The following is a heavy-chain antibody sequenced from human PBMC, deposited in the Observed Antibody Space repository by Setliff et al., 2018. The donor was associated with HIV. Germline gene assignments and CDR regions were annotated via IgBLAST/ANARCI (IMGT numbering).Heavy chain of an antibody. CDR2: AHYSGAI. Sequence: ETLSLTCSVTGASTSDNIYYWGWIRHSPGKGLEWIASAHYSGAIFYNPSLKSRVTISVDTSKNHFSLRLTSVTAADTAVYYCARDLPELTGRSFDPWGQGIQVTVSS. D-gene: IGHD7-27*01. J-gene: IGHJ5*02. CDR1: GASTSDNIYY. V-gene: IGHV4-39*02. CDR3: ARDLPELTGRSFDP.